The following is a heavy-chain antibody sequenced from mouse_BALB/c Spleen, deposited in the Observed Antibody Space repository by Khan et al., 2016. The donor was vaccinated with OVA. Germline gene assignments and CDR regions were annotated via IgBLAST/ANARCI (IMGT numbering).Heavy chain of an antibody. CDR1: GYTFTDYA. J-gene: IGHJ2*01. V-gene: IGHV1S137*01. CDR3: ARGGQWLRRGSRSSDY. CDR2: ISVYYDDT. D-gene: IGHD2-2*01. Sequence: QVQLKQSGPELVRPGESVKISCKGSGYTFTDYAMHWVKQSHATSLEWIGVISVYYDDTNYNQKFKGKATMTVDKSSSTAYMELARLTSDDSAIFYSARGGQWLRRGSRSSDYRGQGTTLTVSS.